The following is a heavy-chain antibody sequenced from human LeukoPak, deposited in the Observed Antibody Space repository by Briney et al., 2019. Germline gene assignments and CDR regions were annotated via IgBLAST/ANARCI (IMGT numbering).Heavy chain of an antibody. D-gene: IGHD2-21*02. Sequence: ASVKVSCXASGYTFTSYDINWVRQATGQGLEWMGWMNPNSGNTGYAQKFQGRVTMTRNTSISTAYMELSSLRSEDTAVYYCARSCGGDCVEVFDYWGQGTLVTVSS. CDR1: GYTFTSYD. CDR2: MNPNSGNT. V-gene: IGHV1-8*01. CDR3: ARSCGGDCVEVFDY. J-gene: IGHJ4*02.